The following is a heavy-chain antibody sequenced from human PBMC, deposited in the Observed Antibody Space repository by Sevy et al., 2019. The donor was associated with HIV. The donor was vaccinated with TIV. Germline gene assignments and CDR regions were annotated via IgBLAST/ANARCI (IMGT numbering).Heavy chain of an antibody. Sequence: GGSLRLSCAASGFTFSNSFMSWAHQAPGRGLEWVGRITRKIDGETTLYAAPVKGRFTISRDDSRNTMYLQMDSLKIEDTAMYYCGTGDAYDVSGQGTTVTVSS. CDR3: GTGDAYDV. J-gene: IGHJ3*01. CDR2: ITRKIDGETT. CDR1: GFTFSNSF. V-gene: IGHV3-15*06. D-gene: IGHD7-27*01.